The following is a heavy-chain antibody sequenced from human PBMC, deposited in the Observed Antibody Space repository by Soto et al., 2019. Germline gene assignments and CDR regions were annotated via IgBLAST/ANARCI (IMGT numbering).Heavy chain of an antibody. Sequence: SETLSLTCAVSGYSISSPYYWGWIRQPPGKGLDWIGSIHHTGSTYYNPSLRSRVTISVDTSKNQFSLRLASVTAADTAVYYCARGYEGYWGQGTLVTVS. CDR1: GYSISSPYY. D-gene: IGHD1-1*01. J-gene: IGHJ4*02. CDR2: IHHTGST. CDR3: ARGYEGY. V-gene: IGHV4-38-2*01.